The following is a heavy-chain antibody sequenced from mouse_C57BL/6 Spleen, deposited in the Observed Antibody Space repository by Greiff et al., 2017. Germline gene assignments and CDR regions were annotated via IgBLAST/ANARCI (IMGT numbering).Heavy chain of an antibody. V-gene: IGHV1-81*01. CDR2: LYPRSGNT. D-gene: IGHD1-1*01. Sequence: VQLQQSGAELARPGASVKLSCKASGFTFTSYGISWVKQRTGQGLAWIGELYPRSGNTYYNAKFKGKATLTADNSSSTAYLELRSLKSADYAVYYGARPTTVPTPYFDVWGTGTTVTVSS. CDR3: ARPTTVPTPYFDV. CDR1: GFTFTSYG. J-gene: IGHJ1*03.